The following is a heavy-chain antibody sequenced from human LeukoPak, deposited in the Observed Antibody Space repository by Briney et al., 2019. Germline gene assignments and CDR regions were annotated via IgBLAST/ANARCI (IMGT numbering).Heavy chain of an antibody. CDR3: VTLGLASPSDY. Sequence: TGGSLRLSCSASGFTFSTYATHWVRQAPGKGLEYVSAISSNGGSTYYADPVRSRFTISRDNSKKTLYLQMSSLRTEDTAVYYCVTLGLASPSDYWGQGTLVTVSS. CDR1: GFTFSTYA. D-gene: IGHD3/OR15-3a*01. CDR2: ISSNGGST. J-gene: IGHJ4*02. V-gene: IGHV3-64D*09.